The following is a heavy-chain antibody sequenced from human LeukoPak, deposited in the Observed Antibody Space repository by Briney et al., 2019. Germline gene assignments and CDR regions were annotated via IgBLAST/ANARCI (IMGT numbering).Heavy chain of an antibody. CDR1: GFTFSSSA. D-gene: IGHD2-2*01. CDR3: AKEYCSGTSSYQVNY. CDR2: ISGSGGST. J-gene: IGHJ4*02. V-gene: IGHV3-23*01. Sequence: GGSLRLSCAVSGFTFSSSAMSWVRQAPGKGLEWVSAISGSGGSTYYADSVKGRFTISRDNSKNTLYLQMDSLRAEDTAVYYCAKEYCSGTSSYQVNYWGQGTLVTVSS.